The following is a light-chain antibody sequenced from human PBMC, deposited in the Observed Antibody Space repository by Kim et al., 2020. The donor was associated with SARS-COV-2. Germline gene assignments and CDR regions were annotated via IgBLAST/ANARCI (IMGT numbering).Light chain of an antibody. CDR1: RSNVGGYNY. V-gene: IGLV2-14*03. Sequence: GQSSTISCTGTRSNVGGYNYVSWYQQHPGKAPKLMIYDVSNRPSGVSNRFSGSKSGNTASLTISGLQAEDEADYYCSSYTSSNTYVFGPGTKVTVL. CDR3: SSYTSSNTYV. CDR2: DVS. J-gene: IGLJ1*01.